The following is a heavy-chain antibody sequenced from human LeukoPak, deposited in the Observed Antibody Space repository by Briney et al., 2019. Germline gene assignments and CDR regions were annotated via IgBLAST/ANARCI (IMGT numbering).Heavy chain of an antibody. D-gene: IGHD5-12*01. CDR3: VRYDSSRSDP. V-gene: IGHV3-30*03. CDR1: GFPLRGYG. J-gene: IGHJ5*02. Sequence: GGSQRLSCTASGFPLRGYGMHWVRQAPGKGLEWVANIAYDGSKRQYADSVKGRFTISRDNSKNTVDLQMSSLGSEDTAVYHCVRYDSSRSDPWGQGTVVIVSS. CDR2: IAYDGSKR.